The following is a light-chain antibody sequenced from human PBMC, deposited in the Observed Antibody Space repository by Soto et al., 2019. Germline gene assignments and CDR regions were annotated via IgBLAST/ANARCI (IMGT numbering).Light chain of an antibody. J-gene: IGKJ1*01. CDR2: GVS. Sequence: EIVLMQSLGALSLSPGERATLSCRASQSVSSFLAWYQQKPGQAPRLLIYGVSSRATGIPDRFSGSGSGTNFTLTVSSLEPEDFAVYYCHQFASSPQTFGQGTKVDIK. V-gene: IGKV3-20*01. CDR1: QSVSSF. CDR3: HQFASSPQT.